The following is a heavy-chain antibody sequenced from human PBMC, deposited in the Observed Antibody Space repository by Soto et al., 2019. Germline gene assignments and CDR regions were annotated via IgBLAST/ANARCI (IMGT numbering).Heavy chain of an antibody. Sequence: QITLKESGPTLVKPTQTLTLTCTFSGFSLSTSGVGVGWIRQPPGKALEWLALIYWDDDKRYSPSLKSRLTITKATCKNQVVLTMTNMDPVDTATYYCAHSSRLAVAGTFNYYYYGMDVWGQGTTVTVSS. CDR2: IYWDDDK. J-gene: IGHJ6*02. V-gene: IGHV2-5*02. CDR3: AHSSRLAVAGTFNYYYYGMDV. D-gene: IGHD6-19*01. CDR1: GFSLSTSGVG.